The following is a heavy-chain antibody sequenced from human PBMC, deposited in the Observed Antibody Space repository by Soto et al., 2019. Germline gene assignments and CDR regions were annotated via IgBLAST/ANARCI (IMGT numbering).Heavy chain of an antibody. CDR3: AREGVHLERLGMDV. CDR1: GGSVSSGSYY. CDR2: IYYSGST. J-gene: IGHJ6*02. Sequence: QVQLQESGPGLVKPSETLSLTCTVSGGSVSSGSYYWSWIRQPPGKGLEWIGYIYYSGSTNYNPSLKSRVTISVDTSKNQFSLKLSSVTAADTAVYYCAREGVHLERLGMDVWGQGTTVTVSS. D-gene: IGHD1-1*01. V-gene: IGHV4-61*01.